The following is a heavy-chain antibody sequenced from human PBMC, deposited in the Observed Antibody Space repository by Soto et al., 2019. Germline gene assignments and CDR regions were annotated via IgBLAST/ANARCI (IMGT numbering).Heavy chain of an antibody. Sequence: QVQLQQWGAGLLKPSETLSLTCAVYGGSFSGYYWSWIRQPPGKGLEWIGEINHSGSTNYNPSLKSRVTISVDTSQNQFSLKLSSVTAADTAVYYCARGQDIVVVPAAAYYFDYWGQGTLVTVSS. D-gene: IGHD2-2*01. CDR1: GGSFSGYY. CDR3: ARGQDIVVVPAAAYYFDY. J-gene: IGHJ4*02. CDR2: INHSGST. V-gene: IGHV4-34*01.